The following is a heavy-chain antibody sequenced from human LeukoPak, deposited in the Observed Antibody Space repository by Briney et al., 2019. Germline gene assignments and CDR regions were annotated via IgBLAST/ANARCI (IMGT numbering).Heavy chain of an antibody. D-gene: IGHD6-19*01. CDR2: INHSGST. V-gene: IGHV4-34*01. J-gene: IGHJ1*01. CDR1: DGSFSDYF. Sequence: SETLSLTCGVYDGSFSDYFWSWIRQPPGKGLEWIGEINHSGSTNYNPSLKSRVIIAVDTSKNQFSLNLSSVTAADTAVYYCARGIAVPRYFQHWGQGTLVTVSS. CDR3: ARGIAVPRYFQH.